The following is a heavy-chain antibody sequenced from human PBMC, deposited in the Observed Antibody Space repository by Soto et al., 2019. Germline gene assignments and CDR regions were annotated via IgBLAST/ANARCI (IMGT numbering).Heavy chain of an antibody. D-gene: IGHD3-22*01. CDR1: GYTFTGYY. CDR3: ARDRYYYDSSGYYYPLATLDY. V-gene: IGHV1-46*01. Sequence: ASVKVSCKASGYTFTGYYMHWVRQAPGQGLEWMGIINPSGGSTSYAQKFQGRVTMTRDTSTSTVYMELSSLRSEDTAVYYCARDRYYYDSSGYYYPLATLDYWGQGTLVTVSS. J-gene: IGHJ4*02. CDR2: INPSGGST.